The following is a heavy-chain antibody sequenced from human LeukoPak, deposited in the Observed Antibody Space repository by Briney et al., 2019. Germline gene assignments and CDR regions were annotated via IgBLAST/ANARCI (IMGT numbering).Heavy chain of an antibody. J-gene: IGHJ4*02. CDR1: GGSFSGYY. CDR3: ARGPALRYYYDSSGYKYYFDY. CDR2: INHSGST. V-gene: IGHV4-34*01. Sequence: SETLSLTCAVYGGSFSGYYWSWIRQPPGKGLEWIGEINHSGSTNYNPSLKSRVTISVDTSKNQFSLKLSSVTAADTAVYYCARGPALRYYYDSSGYKYYFDYWGQGTLVTVSS. D-gene: IGHD3-22*01.